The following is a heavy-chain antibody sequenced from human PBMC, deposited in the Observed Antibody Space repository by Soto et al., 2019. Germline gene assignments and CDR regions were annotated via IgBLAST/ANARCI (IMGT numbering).Heavy chain of an antibody. CDR1: GYIFTING. Sequence: QVQLVQSGAEVKMPGASVKVSCQASGYIFTINGISWVRQAPGQGLEWLGWIGANSGNTNYAQNVQDRVILTTNASTATAYMELRSLRSDDTAVYYCARDRNHGLDNWGQGTLVTVSS. D-gene: IGHD4-17*01. CDR3: ARDRNHGLDN. V-gene: IGHV1-18*01. J-gene: IGHJ4*02. CDR2: IGANSGNT.